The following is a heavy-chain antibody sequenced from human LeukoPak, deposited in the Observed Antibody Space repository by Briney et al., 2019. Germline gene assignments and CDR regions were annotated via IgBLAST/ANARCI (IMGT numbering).Heavy chain of an antibody. J-gene: IGHJ4*02. CDR2: INPNSGGT. V-gene: IGHV1-2*02. CDR3: ARVGAVAGHLIYQIKYYYFDY. Sequence: ASVKVSCKASGYTFTGYYMHWVRQAPGQGLEWMGWINPNSGGTNYAQKCQGRVTITRDTSISTAYMELSRLRSDDTAVYYCARVGAVAGHLIYQIKYYYFDYWGQGTLVTVSS. D-gene: IGHD6-19*01. CDR1: GYTFTGYY.